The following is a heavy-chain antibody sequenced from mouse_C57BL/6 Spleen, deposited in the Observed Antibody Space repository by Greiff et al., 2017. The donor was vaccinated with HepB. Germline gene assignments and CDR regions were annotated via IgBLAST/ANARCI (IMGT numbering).Heavy chain of an antibody. CDR2: INPSTGGT. D-gene: IGHD2-12*01. CDR3: ARLRLRRGVDFDV. J-gene: IGHJ1*03. Sequence: VHVKQSGPELVKPGASVKISCKASGYSFTGYYMNWVKQSPEKSLEWIGEINPSTGGTTYNQKFKAKATLTVDKSSSTAYMQLKSLTSEDSAVYYCARLRLRRGVDFDVWGTGTTVTVSS. CDR1: GYSFTGYY. V-gene: IGHV1-42*01.